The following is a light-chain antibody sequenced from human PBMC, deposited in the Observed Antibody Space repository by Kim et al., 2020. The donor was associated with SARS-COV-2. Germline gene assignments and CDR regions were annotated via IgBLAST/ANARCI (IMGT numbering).Light chain of an antibody. V-gene: IGLV1-51*01. Sequence: GQKGTISCSGSSSNIGNNSVSWYQQLPGTAPKLLIYDNNKRPSGIPDRFSGSKSGTSATLGITGLQTGDEADYYCGTWDSSLSAVVFGGGTQLTVL. CDR1: SSNIGNNS. CDR3: GTWDSSLSAVV. CDR2: DNN. J-gene: IGLJ2*01.